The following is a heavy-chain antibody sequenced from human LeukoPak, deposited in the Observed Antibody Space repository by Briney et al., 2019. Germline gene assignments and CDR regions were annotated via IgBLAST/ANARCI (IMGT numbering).Heavy chain of an antibody. CDR1: GGSISSSSYY. CDR2: IYYSGST. V-gene: IGHV4-39*07. CDR3: ARDLGYSYGYWFDP. D-gene: IGHD5-18*01. J-gene: IGHJ5*02. Sequence: SETLSLTCTVSGGSISSSSYYWGWIRQPPGKGLEWIGSIYYSGSTYYNPSLKSRVTISVDTSKNQFSLKLSSVTAADTAVYYCARDLGYSYGYWFDPWGQGTLVTVSS.